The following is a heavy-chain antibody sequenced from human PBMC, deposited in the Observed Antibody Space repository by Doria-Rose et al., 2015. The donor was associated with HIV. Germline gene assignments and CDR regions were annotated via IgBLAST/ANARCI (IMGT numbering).Heavy chain of an antibody. J-gene: IGHJ4*02. CDR3: ARIKSSRWYHKYSFDF. D-gene: IGHD6-13*01. CDR2: IFSDDER. Sequence: SGPVLVKPTETLTLTCTVSGVSLSSPGMGVSWIRQPPGKALEWLANIFSDDERSYKASLKSRLTIYRGTSKSQVVLTMTDMGPVDTATYYCARIKSSRWYHKYSFDFWGQGTLVIVSA. CDR1: GVSLSSPGMG. V-gene: IGHV2-26*01.